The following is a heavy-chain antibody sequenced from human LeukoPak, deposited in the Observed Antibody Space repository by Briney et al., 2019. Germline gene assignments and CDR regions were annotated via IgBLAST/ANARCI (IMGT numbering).Heavy chain of an antibody. CDR3: TTDSWIAVADTYYYYMDV. V-gene: IGHV3-23*01. J-gene: IGHJ6*03. CDR1: GFTFSSYA. CDR2: ISGSGGST. D-gene: IGHD6-19*01. Sequence: GGSLRLSCAASGFTFSSYAMSWVRQAPGKGLEWVSAISGSGGSTYYADSVKGRFTISRDNSKNTLYLQMNSLKTEDTAVYYCTTDSWIAVADTYYYYMDVWGKGTTVTVSS.